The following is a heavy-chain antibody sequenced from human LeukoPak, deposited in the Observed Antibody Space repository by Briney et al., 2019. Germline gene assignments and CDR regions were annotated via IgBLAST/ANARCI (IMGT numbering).Heavy chain of an antibody. D-gene: IGHD2-2*01. V-gene: IGHV3-9*01. CDR1: GFTFDDYA. CDR2: ISWNSGSI. CDR3: AKESCSSTSCYLGGYLDY. J-gene: IGHJ4*02. Sequence: PGGSLRLSCAASGFTFDDYAMHWVRQAPGKGLEWVSGISWNSGSIGYADSVKGRFTISRDNAKNSLYLQMNSLRAEDTALYYCAKESCSSTSCYLGGYLDYWGQGTLVTVSS.